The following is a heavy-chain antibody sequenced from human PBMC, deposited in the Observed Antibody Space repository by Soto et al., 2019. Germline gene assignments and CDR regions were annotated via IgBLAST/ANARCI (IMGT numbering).Heavy chain of an antibody. Sequence: PGESLKISCKGSGYSFTSYWISWVRQMPGKGLEWMGRIDPSDSYTNYSPSFQGHVTISADNSISTAYLQWSSLKASDTAMYYCASRGEQQLAPKSDYYYYGMDFWGQGTTVTVSS. CDR2: IDPSDSYT. D-gene: IGHD6-13*01. V-gene: IGHV5-10-1*01. CDR3: ASRGEQQLAPKSDYYYYGMDF. CDR1: GYSFTSYW. J-gene: IGHJ6*02.